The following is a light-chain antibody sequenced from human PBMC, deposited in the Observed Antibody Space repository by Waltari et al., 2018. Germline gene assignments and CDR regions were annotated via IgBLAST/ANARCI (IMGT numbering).Light chain of an antibody. CDR2: RNN. CDR3: ATWDDSLNGVV. CDR1: SSNIGSNT. V-gene: IGLV1-44*01. Sequence: QSVLTQPPSASGTPGQRVTISCSGSSSNIGSNTVHWYQQVPGTAPKLLIYRNNQRPSGVPDRFAGSKSGTSASLAISGLQSEDEADYYCATWDDSLNGVVFGGGTKLTVL. J-gene: IGLJ2*01.